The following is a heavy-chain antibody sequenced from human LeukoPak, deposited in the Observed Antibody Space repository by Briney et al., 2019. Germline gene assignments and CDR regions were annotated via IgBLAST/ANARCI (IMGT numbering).Heavy chain of an antibody. CDR3: ARDRDGYNNPGY. V-gene: IGHV3-53*01. Sequence: GGSLRLSRAASGFTVSSNYMSWVRQAPGKGLEWVSVIYSGGSTYYADSVKGRFTISRDNAKNSLYLQMNSLRAEDTAVYYCARDRDGYNNPGYWGQGTLVTVSS. J-gene: IGHJ4*02. CDR1: GFTVSSNY. CDR2: IYSGGST. D-gene: IGHD5-24*01.